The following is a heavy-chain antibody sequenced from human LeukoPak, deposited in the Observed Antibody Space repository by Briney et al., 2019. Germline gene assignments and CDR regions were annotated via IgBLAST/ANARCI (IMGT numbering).Heavy chain of an antibody. CDR2: ISSSGSTI. J-gene: IGHJ4*02. D-gene: IGHD3-10*01. CDR3: AREWGSGSSYFDY. Sequence: GGSLRLSCAASGFTFSDYYMSWIRQAPGKGLEWVSYISSSGSTIYYADSVKGRFTISRDSAKNSLYLQMNSLRAEDTAVYYCAREWGSGSSYFDYWGQGTLVTVSS. V-gene: IGHV3-11*01. CDR1: GFTFSDYY.